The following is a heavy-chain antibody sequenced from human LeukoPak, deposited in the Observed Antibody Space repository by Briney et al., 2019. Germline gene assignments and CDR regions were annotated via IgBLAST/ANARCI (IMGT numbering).Heavy chain of an antibody. V-gene: IGHV4-59*01. CDR2: IYYSGST. D-gene: IGHD5-18*01. Sequence: SETLSLTCTVSGGSISSYYWNWIRQPPGKGLEWVGYIYYSGSTNYNPSLKSRVTISVDTSKNQFSLKLSSVTAADTAVYYCARGRGYSYGRFDYWGQGTLVTVSS. CDR1: GGSISSYY. CDR3: ARGRGYSYGRFDY. J-gene: IGHJ4*02.